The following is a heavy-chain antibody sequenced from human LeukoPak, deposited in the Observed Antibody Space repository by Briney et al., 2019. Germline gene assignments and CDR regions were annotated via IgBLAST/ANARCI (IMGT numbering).Heavy chain of an antibody. CDR1: GGSISSYY. V-gene: IGHV4-59*01. J-gene: IGHJ4*02. D-gene: IGHD3-10*01. CDR2: IQYNGHT. CDR3: ARGSSRLIGY. Sequence: SETLPLTCTVSGGSISSYYWSWIRQPPGKGLEWIGYIQYNGHTNYNPSLKSRVSISVDTSKNQFSLRLSSVTAADTAVYYCARGSSRLIGYWGQGILVTVSS.